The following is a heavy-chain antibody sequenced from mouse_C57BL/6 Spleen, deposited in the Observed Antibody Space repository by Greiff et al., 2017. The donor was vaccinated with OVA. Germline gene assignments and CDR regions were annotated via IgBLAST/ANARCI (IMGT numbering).Heavy chain of an antibody. Sequence: VQLQQSGAELVKPGASVKLSCTASGFNIKDYYMHWVKQRTEQGLEWIGRIDPEDGETKSAPQFQGTATITADTSSNTAYLQLSSLTSEDTAVYYCARPTSWSFDYWGQGTTLTVSS. V-gene: IGHV14-2*01. CDR3: ARPTSWSFDY. J-gene: IGHJ2*01. CDR2: IDPEDGET. CDR1: GFNIKDYY. D-gene: IGHD2-10*01.